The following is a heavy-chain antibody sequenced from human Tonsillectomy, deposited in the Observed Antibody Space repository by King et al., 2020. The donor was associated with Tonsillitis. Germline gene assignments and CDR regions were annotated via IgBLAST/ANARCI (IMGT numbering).Heavy chain of an antibody. J-gene: IGHJ3*02. CDR3: ARGGFGVAGSAAFDI. CDR1: GGTFSSLA. V-gene: IGHV1-69*09. D-gene: IGHD6-19*01. Sequence: VQLVESGAEVKKPGSSVKVSCKASGGTFSSLAISWVRQAPGQGLEWMGRIIPILGIANYAQKFQGRVTITADNAPGTAYMELSSLRSDDTAVYYCARGGFGVAGSAAFDIWGQGTMVTVSS. CDR2: IIPILGIA.